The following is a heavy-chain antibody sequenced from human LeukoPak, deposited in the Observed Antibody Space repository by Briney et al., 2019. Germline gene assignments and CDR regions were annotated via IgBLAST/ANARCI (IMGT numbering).Heavy chain of an antibody. CDR3: ARVYCSSTSCYSWFDP. CDR1: GYSFTTYW. Sequence: GESLKISCKSSGYSFTTYWIGWVRQMPGKGLEWMGIIYPGDSDTKYSPSFQGQVTISADKSISTAYLQWSSLKASDTAMYYCARVYCSSTSCYSWFDPWGQGTLVTVSS. CDR2: IYPGDSDT. J-gene: IGHJ5*02. V-gene: IGHV5-51*01. D-gene: IGHD2-2*02.